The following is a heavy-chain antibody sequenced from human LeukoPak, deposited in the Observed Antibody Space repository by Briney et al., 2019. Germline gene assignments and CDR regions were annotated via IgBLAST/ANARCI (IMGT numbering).Heavy chain of an antibody. V-gene: IGHV4-34*01. D-gene: IGHD1-26*01. Sequence: KPSETLSLTCAVYGGSFSGYYWSWIRQPPGKGLEWIGEINHSGSTNYNPSLKSRVTISVDTSKNQFSLKLSSVTAADTAVYYCARGLAGAIYYYYGMDVWGQGTTVTVSS. J-gene: IGHJ6*02. CDR1: GGSFSGYY. CDR3: ARGLAGAIYYYYGMDV. CDR2: INHSGST.